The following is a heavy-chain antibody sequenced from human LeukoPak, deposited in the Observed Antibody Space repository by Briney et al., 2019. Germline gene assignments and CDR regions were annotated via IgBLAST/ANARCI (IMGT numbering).Heavy chain of an antibody. CDR2: IKQDGSEK. J-gene: IGHJ4*02. CDR1: GFTFSSYW. D-gene: IGHD3-22*01. CDR3: ARDVYDSSGSFDY. V-gene: IGHV3-7*04. Sequence: PGGSLRLSCAASGFTFSSYWMAWVRQAPGKGPEWVANIKQDGSEKYYVDSVKGRFTISRDNAKNSLYLQMNSLRDEDTAVYYCARDVYDSSGSFDYWGQGTLVTVSS.